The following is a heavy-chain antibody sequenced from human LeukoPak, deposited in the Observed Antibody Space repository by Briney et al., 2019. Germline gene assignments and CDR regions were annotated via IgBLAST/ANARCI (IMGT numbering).Heavy chain of an antibody. D-gene: IGHD3-22*01. V-gene: IGHV1-46*01. CDR3: ARGEVVVVTAPSAFDI. CDR2: INPRGGSI. J-gene: IGHJ3*02. Sequence: GASVKVSCKASGYPFTSYYMHWVRQAPGQGLEWMGIINPRGGSISYAQKFQGRVTMTRDTSTSTVYMELSSLRTEDTTVYYCARGEVVVVTAPSAFDIWGQGTMVTVSS. CDR1: GYPFTSYY.